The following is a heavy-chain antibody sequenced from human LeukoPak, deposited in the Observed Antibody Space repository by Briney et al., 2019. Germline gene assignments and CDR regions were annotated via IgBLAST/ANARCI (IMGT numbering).Heavy chain of an antibody. V-gene: IGHV1-2*02. CDR1: GSAFATHF. Sequence: ASVTLSCKTSGSAFATHFMHWVRIGPGQGLEWIGYIKPNSCVTNYAQKLRGRVTMTWDTSITTAYIELSGLTSDDTAMYYCASPTYRGSDYYFIFDYWGQGTLVTVSS. CDR3: ASPTYRGSDYYFIFDY. J-gene: IGHJ4*02. CDR2: IKPNSCVT. D-gene: IGHD2-21*02.